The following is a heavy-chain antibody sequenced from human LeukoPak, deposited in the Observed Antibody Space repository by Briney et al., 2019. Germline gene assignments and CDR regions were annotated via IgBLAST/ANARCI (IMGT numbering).Heavy chain of an antibody. J-gene: IGHJ4*02. Sequence: WASVTVSCTASGYTFTIYAMHWVRQAPGQRLEWMGWINAGNGNTKYSQKFQGRVTITRDTSASTAYMELSSLRSEDTAVYYCAVMKDIVVVPAAFDYWGQGTLVTVSS. D-gene: IGHD2-2*01. CDR2: INAGNGNT. CDR1: GYTFTIYA. V-gene: IGHV1-3*01. CDR3: AVMKDIVVVPAAFDY.